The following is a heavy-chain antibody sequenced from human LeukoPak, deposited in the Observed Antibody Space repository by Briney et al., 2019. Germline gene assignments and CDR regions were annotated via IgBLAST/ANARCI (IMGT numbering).Heavy chain of an antibody. CDR2: ITISGGST. J-gene: IGHJ4*02. Sequence: GGSLRLSCAASGFSFSSYAMNWVRQAPGKGLEWVSAITISGGSTYYADSVKGRFTISRDNSRNTLYLQMNSLRAEDTAVYYCARVAEQLERRPYYFDYWGQGTLVTVSS. CDR3: ARVAEQLERRPYYFDY. CDR1: GFSFSSYA. V-gene: IGHV3-23*01. D-gene: IGHD1-1*01.